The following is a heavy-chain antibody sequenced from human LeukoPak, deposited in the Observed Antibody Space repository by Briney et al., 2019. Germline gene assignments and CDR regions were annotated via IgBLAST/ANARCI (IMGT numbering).Heavy chain of an antibody. CDR2: MNEYSTTI. V-gene: IGHV3-74*01. CDR1: GFPFNSFW. Sequence: GSLRLSCAASGFPFNSFWMHWVRQAPGKGVVWVSDMNEYSTTIRYADSVKGRFTISRDNAKSILYLQMNNLRAEDTAMYFCARGGVNPVDHWGQGTLVTVSS. CDR3: ARGGVNPVDH. D-gene: IGHD1-14*01. J-gene: IGHJ4*02.